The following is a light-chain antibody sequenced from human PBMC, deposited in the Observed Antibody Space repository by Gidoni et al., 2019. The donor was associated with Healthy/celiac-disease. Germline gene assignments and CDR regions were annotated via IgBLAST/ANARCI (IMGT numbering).Light chain of an antibody. CDR2: GAS. CDR1: QSVSSN. J-gene: IGKJ4*01. CDR3: QQYNNWPRQPLT. V-gene: IGKV3-15*01. Sequence: EIVMTQSPATLSVSPGERATLSCRASQSVSSNLAWYQQKPGQAPRLLIYGASTRATGIPARFSGSGSGTEFTLTISSLQSEDFAVYDWQQYNNWPRQPLTFGGGTKVEIK.